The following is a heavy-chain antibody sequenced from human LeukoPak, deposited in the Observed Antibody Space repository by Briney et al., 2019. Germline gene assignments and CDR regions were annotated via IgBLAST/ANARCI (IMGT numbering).Heavy chain of an antibody. J-gene: IGHJ3*02. CDR1: GYTFTSYG. CDR2: ISAYNGNT. V-gene: IGHV1-18*01. D-gene: IGHD6-6*01. CDR3: ARDDEYRSSNDAFDI. Sequence: GASVKVSCKASGYTFTSYGISWVRQAPGQGLEWMGWISAYNGNTNYAQKLQGRVTMTTDTSTSTAYMELRSLRSDDTAVYYCARDDEYRSSNDAFDIWGQGTMVTVSS.